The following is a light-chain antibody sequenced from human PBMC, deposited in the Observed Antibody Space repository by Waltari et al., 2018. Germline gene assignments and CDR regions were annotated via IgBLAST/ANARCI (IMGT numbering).Light chain of an antibody. CDR3: HQYMSYPWT. Sequence: DIQMTQSPATLPASVGDRVTITCWASQSIGRWLAWYQQKPGKAPKLLISESAKLQSGVPSRFSGSGSGTDFTLTINGLQPDDFAIYYCHQYMSYPWTFGLGTKVEIK. CDR2: ESA. V-gene: IGKV1-5*03. J-gene: IGKJ1*01. CDR1: QSIGRW.